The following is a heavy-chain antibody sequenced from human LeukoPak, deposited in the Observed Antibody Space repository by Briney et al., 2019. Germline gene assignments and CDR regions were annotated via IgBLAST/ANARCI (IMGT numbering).Heavy chain of an antibody. Sequence: PSETLSLTCTVSGGSISSYYWSWIRQPPGKGLEWIGYIYHSGSTYYNPSLKSRVTISVDRSKNQFSLKLSSVTAADTAVYYCARGPHSVSGYDLGGGFDYWGQGTLVTVSS. CDR2: IYHSGST. J-gene: IGHJ4*02. CDR3: ARGPHSVSGYDLGGGFDY. D-gene: IGHD5-12*01. V-gene: IGHV4-59*12. CDR1: GGSISSYY.